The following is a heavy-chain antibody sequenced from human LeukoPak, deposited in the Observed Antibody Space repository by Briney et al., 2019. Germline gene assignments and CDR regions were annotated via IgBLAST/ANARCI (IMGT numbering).Heavy chain of an antibody. CDR3: ARVGVRGVYYYYYYGMDV. D-gene: IGHD3-10*01. CDR1: DGSITNYD. V-gene: IGHV4-59*01. CDR2: VHYSGTA. J-gene: IGHJ6*02. Sequence: SETLSLTCTVSDGSITNYDWSWVRQPPGKGLEFIGHVHYSGTANYNPSLRSRVTISIDTSKKHFFLKLKSVTAADTAVYYCARVGVRGVYYYYYYGMDVWGQGTTVTVSS.